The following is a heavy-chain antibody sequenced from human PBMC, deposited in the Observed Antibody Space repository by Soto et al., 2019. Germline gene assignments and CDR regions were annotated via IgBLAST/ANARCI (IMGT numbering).Heavy chain of an antibody. D-gene: IGHD2-2*01. CDR1: GYTFTSYD. J-gene: IGHJ6*04. CDR3: ARSYCSSTSCRQLDV. CDR2: MNPNSGNT. Sequence: QVQLVQSGAEVKKPGASVKVSCKASGYTFTSYDINWVRQATGLGLEWMGWMNPNSGNTGYAQNFQGRVTMTRDTSINTAYMELSSLRSEDTAVSFCARSYCSSTSCRQLDVWGKGTTVTVSS. V-gene: IGHV1-8*01.